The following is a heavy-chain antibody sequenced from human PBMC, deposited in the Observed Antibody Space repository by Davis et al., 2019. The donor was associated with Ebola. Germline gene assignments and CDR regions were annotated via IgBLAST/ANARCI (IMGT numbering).Heavy chain of an antibody. CDR3: ASGDGRGRSYDMDV. V-gene: IGHV3-7*03. J-gene: IGHJ6*02. Sequence: GESLKISCVASGFTVSSDYMSWVRQAPGKGPEWVAIMKQDGSEKYYVDSVRGRFTISRDNAENSLFLQMSSLRAEDTAVYYCASGDGRGRSYDMDVWGQGTTVTVSS. CDR2: MKQDGSEK. D-gene: IGHD3/OR15-3a*01. CDR1: GFTVSSDY.